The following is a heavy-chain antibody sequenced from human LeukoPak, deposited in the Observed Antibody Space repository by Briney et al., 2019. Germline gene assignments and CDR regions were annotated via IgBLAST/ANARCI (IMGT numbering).Heavy chain of an antibody. V-gene: IGHV4-38-2*02. CDR2: IYHSGST. CDR3: ARDPSSSPRQLVFDY. CDR1: GYSISSGYY. J-gene: IGHJ4*02. Sequence: PSETLSLTCTVSGYSISSGYYWGWIRQPPGKGLEWIGSIYHSGSTYYNPSLKSRVTISVDTSKNQFSLKLSSVTAADTAVYYCARDPSSSPRQLVFDYWGQGTLVTVSS. D-gene: IGHD6-13*01.